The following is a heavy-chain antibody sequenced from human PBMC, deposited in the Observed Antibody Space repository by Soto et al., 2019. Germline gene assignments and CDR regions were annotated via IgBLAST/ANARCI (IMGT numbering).Heavy chain of an antibody. CDR3: ARDLGSNYAHPYGMDV. D-gene: IGHD4-4*01. CDR1: GFTFSDYY. J-gene: IGHJ6*02. CDR2: ISSSSSYT. V-gene: IGHV3-11*06. Sequence: GGSLRLSCAASGFTFSDYYMSWIRQAPGKGLEWVSYISSSSSYTNYADSVKGRFTISRDNAKNSLYLQMNSLRAEDTAVYYCARDLGSNYAHPYGMDVWGQGTTVTVSS.